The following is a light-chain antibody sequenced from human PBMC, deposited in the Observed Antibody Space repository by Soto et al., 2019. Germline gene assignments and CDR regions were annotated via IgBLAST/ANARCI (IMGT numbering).Light chain of an antibody. J-gene: IGKJ1*01. Sequence: DIQLTQSPSTLSASVGARVSLTCRASQSISNWLAWYQQKPGKAPKLLIYDASSLESGVPSRFSGSRSGTEFTLTISSLQPADFATYYCQQYNSFSRTFGQGTKVDIK. CDR2: DAS. CDR3: QQYNSFSRT. CDR1: QSISNW. V-gene: IGKV1-5*01.